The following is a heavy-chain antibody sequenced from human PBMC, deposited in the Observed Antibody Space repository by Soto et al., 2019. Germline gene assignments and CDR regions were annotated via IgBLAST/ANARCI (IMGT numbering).Heavy chain of an antibody. CDR1: GGSVSSGSYY. Sequence: SETLSLTCTVSGGSVSSGSYYWSWIRQPPGKGLEWIGYIYYSGSTNYNPSLKSRVTISVDTSKNQFSLKLSSVTAADTAVYYCARDNVWAADQNWFDPWGQGTLVTVS. J-gene: IGHJ5*02. D-gene: IGHD6-13*01. V-gene: IGHV4-61*01. CDR3: ARDNVWAADQNWFDP. CDR2: IYYSGST.